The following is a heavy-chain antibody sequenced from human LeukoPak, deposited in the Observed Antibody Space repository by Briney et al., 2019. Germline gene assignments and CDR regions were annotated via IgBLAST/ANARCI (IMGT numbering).Heavy chain of an antibody. V-gene: IGHV3-23*01. J-gene: IGHJ4*02. CDR3: AKDSYGAAAPDFDC. D-gene: IGHD6-13*01. CDR1: GFTFRRYG. Sequence: GGSLRLSCAASGFTFRRYGMSWVRQAPGKGLEWVSAISYTGGSTYYADSVKGRFTISRDNSKNTLYLQMNSLRAEDTAVYYCAKDSYGAAAPDFDCWGQGTLVTVSS. CDR2: ISYTGGST.